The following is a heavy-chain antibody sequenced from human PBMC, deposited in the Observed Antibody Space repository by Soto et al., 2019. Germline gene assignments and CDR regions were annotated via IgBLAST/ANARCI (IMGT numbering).Heavy chain of an antibody. CDR1: GFTFDDYA. J-gene: IGHJ1*01. V-gene: IGHV3-9*01. CDR2: ISWNSGSI. D-gene: IGHD2-2*01. Sequence: EVQLVESGGGLVQPGRSLRLSCAASGFTFDDYAMHWVRQAPGKGLEWVSGISWNSGSIVYADSVKGRFTISRDNAKNSLYLQMNSLRAEDTALYYCAKDYCSSPSCFLQHWGQGTLVIVSS. CDR3: AKDYCSSPSCFLQH.